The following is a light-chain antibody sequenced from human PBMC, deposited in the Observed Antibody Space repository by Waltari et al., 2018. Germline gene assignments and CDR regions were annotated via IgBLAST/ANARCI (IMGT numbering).Light chain of an antibody. CDR2: GAS. CDR1: QSVSSK. CDR3: QQYNTWPPST. J-gene: IGKJ2*02. V-gene: IGKV3-15*01. Sequence: IVMTQSPAALSVSPGERATRPCRASQSVSSKLAWYQHKPGQPPRLLISGASTRATGVPARFSGSGSGTEFTLTISSRQSEDSAIYYCQQYNTWPPSTFGQGTKLEIK.